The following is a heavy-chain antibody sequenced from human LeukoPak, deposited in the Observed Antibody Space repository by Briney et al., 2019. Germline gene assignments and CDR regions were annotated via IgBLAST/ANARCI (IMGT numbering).Heavy chain of an antibody. Sequence: ALVKVSCKASGYTFTSYAMRWVRQAPGQRLEWMGWINAGNGNTKYSQKFQGRVTITRDTSASTAYMELSSLRSEDTAVYYCARRVRLDAYFDYWGQGTLVTVSS. J-gene: IGHJ4*02. CDR1: GYTFTSYA. D-gene: IGHD6-25*01. V-gene: IGHV1-3*01. CDR2: INAGNGNT. CDR3: ARRVRLDAYFDY.